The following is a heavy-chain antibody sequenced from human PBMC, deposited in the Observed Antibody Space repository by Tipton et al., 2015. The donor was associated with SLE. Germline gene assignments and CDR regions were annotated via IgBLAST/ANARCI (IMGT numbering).Heavy chain of an antibody. CDR3: ATDYYDSSGYPTFFDY. CDR1: GFTFSSYE. V-gene: IGHV3-48*03. CDR2: ISSSGGTI. J-gene: IGHJ4*02. D-gene: IGHD3-22*01. Sequence: SLRLSCAASGFTFSSYEMNWVRQAPGKGLEWVSYISSSGGTIYSADSVKGRFTISRDNGKNSLYLQMNSLRAEDTAVYYCATDYYDSSGYPTFFDYWGQGTLVTVSS.